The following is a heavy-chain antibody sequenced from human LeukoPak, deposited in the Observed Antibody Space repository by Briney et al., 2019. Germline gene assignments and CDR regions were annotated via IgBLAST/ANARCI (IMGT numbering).Heavy chain of an antibody. Sequence: ASVKVSCKASGYTFTSYGISWVRQAPGQGLEWMGWISAYNGNTNYAQKLQGRVTMTTDTSTSTAYMELRSLRSDDTAVYYCARGPIHGHLNSGMDVWGKGTTVTVSS. CDR2: ISAYNGNT. D-gene: IGHD5-18*01. J-gene: IGHJ6*04. CDR3: ARGPIHGHLNSGMDV. V-gene: IGHV1-18*01. CDR1: GYTFTSYG.